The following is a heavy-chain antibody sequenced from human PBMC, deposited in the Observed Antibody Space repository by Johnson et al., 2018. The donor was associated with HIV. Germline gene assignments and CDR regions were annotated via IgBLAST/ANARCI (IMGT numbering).Heavy chain of an antibody. D-gene: IGHD1-26*01. V-gene: IGHV3-30*19. Sequence: QMQLVESGGGVVQPGRSLRLSCAESGFTFSSYGMHWVRQAPGKGLEWVAVISYDGSNKYYADSVTGRFTISRDNSKNTLYLQMNSLRAEDTAVYYCARDYREANAFDIWGQGTMVTVSS. CDR1: GFTFSSYG. J-gene: IGHJ3*02. CDR2: ISYDGSNK. CDR3: ARDYREANAFDI.